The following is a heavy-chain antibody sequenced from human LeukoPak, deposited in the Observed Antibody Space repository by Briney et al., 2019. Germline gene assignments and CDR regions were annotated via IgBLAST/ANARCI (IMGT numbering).Heavy chain of an antibody. CDR3: ARDDASRTIFGENYMDV. V-gene: IGHV3-11*04. Sequence: GGSLRLSCAASGFTFSDYHMSWIRQDPGKGLEWVSYISRSGSTIYYADSVKGRFTISRDNAKNSLYLQMNSLRAEDTAVYYCARDDASRTIFGENYMDVWGKGTTVTVSS. CDR2: ISRSGSTI. CDR1: GFTFSDYH. J-gene: IGHJ6*03. D-gene: IGHD3-3*01.